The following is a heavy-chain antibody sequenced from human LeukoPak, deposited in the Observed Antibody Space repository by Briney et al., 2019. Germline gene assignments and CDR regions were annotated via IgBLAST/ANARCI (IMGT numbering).Heavy chain of an antibody. Sequence: GSLRLSCAASGFTFSSYWMSWVRQAPGKGLEWVANIKQDGSEKYYVDSVKGRFTISRDNVKNSLYLQMNSLRAEDTAVYYCARALGYYDILTGFTTKLYYFDYWGQGTLVTVSS. J-gene: IGHJ4*02. CDR1: GFTFSSYW. CDR3: ARALGYYDILTGFTTKLYYFDY. D-gene: IGHD3-9*01. CDR2: IKQDGSEK. V-gene: IGHV3-7*01.